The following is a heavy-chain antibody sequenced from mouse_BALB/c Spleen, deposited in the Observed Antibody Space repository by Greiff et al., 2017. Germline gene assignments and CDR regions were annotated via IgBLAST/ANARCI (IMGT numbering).Heavy chain of an antibody. V-gene: IGHV7-3*02. CDR2: IRNKANGYTT. Sequence: EVKLVESGGGLVQPGGSLRLSCATSGFTFTDYYMSWVRQPPGKALEWLGFIRNKANGYTTEYSASVKGRFTISRDNSQSILYLQMNTLRAEDIATYYCARDISCYRYDVAMDYWGQGTSVTVSS. CDR1: GFTFTDYY. D-gene: IGHD2-14*01. CDR3: ARDISCYRYDVAMDY. J-gene: IGHJ4*01.